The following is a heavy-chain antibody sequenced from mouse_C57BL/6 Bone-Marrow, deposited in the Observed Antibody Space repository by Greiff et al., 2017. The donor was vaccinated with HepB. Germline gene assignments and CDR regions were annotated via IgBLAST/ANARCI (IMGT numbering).Heavy chain of an antibody. CDR1: GYTFTSYW. D-gene: IGHD1-1*01. V-gene: IGHV1-59*01. CDR3: ARTHYGSSPYAMDY. J-gene: IGHJ4*01. Sequence: QVQLQQSGAELVRPGTSVKLSCKASGYTFTSYWMHWVKQRPGQGLEWIGVIDPSDSYTNYNQKFKGKATLTVDTSSSTAYMQLSSLTSEDSAVYYCARTHYGSSPYAMDYWGQGTSVTVSS. CDR2: IDPSDSYT.